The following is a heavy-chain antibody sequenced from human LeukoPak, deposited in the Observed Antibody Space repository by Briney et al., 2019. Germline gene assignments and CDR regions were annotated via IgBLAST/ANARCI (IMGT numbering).Heavy chain of an antibody. D-gene: IGHD3-22*01. CDR1: GGSVSSGSYY. J-gene: IGHJ4*02. Sequence: SETLSLTCTVSGGSVSSGSYYWSWIRQPPGKGLEWIGYIYYSGSTNYNPSLKSRVTISVDTSKNQFSLKLSSVTAADTAVCYCARDGNDYYDSSGYLSFDYWGQGTLVTVSS. CDR3: ARDGNDYYDSSGYLSFDY. CDR2: IYYSGST. V-gene: IGHV4-61*01.